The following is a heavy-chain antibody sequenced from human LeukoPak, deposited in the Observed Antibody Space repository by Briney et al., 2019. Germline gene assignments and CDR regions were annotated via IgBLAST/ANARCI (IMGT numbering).Heavy chain of an antibody. D-gene: IGHD1-20*01. CDR2: ISGSGGST. V-gene: IGHV3-23*01. Sequence: AGGSLGLSCAASGFTFSSYAMSWVRQAPGKGLEWVSAISGSGGSTYYADSVKGRFTISRDNSKNTLYLQMNSLRAEDTAVYYCARSGITGTQTWWTDTGAFDPWGQGTLVTVSS. J-gene: IGHJ5*02. CDR1: GFTFSSYA. CDR3: ARSGITGTQTWWTDTGAFDP.